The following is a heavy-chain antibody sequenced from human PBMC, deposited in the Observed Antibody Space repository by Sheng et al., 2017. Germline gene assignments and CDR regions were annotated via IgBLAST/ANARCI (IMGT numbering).Heavy chain of an antibody. Sequence: QVQLVQSGAEVKKPASSVKVSCKASGGNFINSAFNWVRQAPGQGLEWMGWISGRHGNTVYAQKLQGRVTMTSDTSTNTAYMELRSLRSDDTAVYHCARSRATLDHLDYWGQGTLVTVSS. CDR2: ISGRHGNT. J-gene: IGHJ4*02. D-gene: IGHD2-15*01. CDR3: ARSRATLDHLDY. CDR1: GGNFINSA. V-gene: IGHV1-18*01.